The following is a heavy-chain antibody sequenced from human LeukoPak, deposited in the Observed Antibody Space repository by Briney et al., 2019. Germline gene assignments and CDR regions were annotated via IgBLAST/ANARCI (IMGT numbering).Heavy chain of an antibody. CDR2: ISGSGGST. J-gene: IGHJ5*02. V-gene: IGHV3-23*01. CDR1: GFTFSSYS. CDR3: AKDRRSGSYPPQGFDP. Sequence: PGGSLRLSCAASGFTFSSYSMNWVRQAPGKGLEWVSAISGSGGSTYYADSVKGRFTISRDNSKNTLYLQMNSLRAEDTAVYYCAKDRRSGSYPPQGFDPWGQGTLVTVSS. D-gene: IGHD1-26*01.